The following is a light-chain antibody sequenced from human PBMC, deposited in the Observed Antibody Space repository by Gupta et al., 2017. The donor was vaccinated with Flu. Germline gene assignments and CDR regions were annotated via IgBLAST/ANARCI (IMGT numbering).Light chain of an antibody. CDR3: QQYGETPQA. CDR1: LSIRRSY. V-gene: IGKV3-20*01. J-gene: IGKJ1*01. Sequence: EIVLTQSPDTLSLSPGERATLSCRASLSIRRSYLAWYQQKPGQAPRLLIHGASSRATGNPDRFSGTGSGTEFTLTISRLEAADSAVYYCQQYGETPQAFGQGTKFGNQT. CDR2: GAS.